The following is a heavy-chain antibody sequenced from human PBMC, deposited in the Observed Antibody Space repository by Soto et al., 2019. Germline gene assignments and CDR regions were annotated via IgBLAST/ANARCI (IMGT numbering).Heavy chain of an antibody. CDR3: ARDDTGDATNWFDP. Sequence: EVRLVESGGGLAQPGGSLRLSCAASGFTFSSYAMNWVRQSPGKGLEWVSYISMSGTTIFYADSVKGRFTISRDNAEKSLFLQINSVRDDDTAMYYCARDDTGDATNWFDPWGQGTLVTVSS. J-gene: IGHJ5*02. CDR1: GFTFSSYA. CDR2: ISMSGTTI. V-gene: IGHV3-48*02.